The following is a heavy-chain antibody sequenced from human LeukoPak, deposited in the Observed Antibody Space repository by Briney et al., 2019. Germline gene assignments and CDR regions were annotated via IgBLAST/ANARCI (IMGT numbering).Heavy chain of an antibody. V-gene: IGHV4-59*01. D-gene: IGHD1-14*01. CDR2: IYYSGST. CDR3: ARGNRIGKPLDI. CDR1: GGSISSYY. J-gene: IGHJ3*02. Sequence: SETLSLTCTVSGGSISSYYWSWIRQPPGKGLEWIGYIYYSGSTNYNPSLKSRVTISVDTSKNQFSLKLSSVTAADTAVYYCARGNRIGKPLDIWGQGTMVTVSS.